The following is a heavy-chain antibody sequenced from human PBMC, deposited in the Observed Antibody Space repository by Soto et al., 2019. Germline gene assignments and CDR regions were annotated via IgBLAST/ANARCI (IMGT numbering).Heavy chain of an antibody. V-gene: IGHV4-30-4*01. D-gene: IGHD3-3*01. CDR3: ARSGSDFWSGYASYYFDY. CDR2: IYYSGST. J-gene: IGHJ4*02. Sequence: PSETLSLTCTVSGGSISSGGYYWSWIRQPPGKGLEWIGYIYYSGSTYYNPSLKSRVTISVDTSKNQFSLKLSSVTAADTAVYYCARSGSDFWSGYASYYFDYWGQGTLVTVSS. CDR1: GGSISSGGYY.